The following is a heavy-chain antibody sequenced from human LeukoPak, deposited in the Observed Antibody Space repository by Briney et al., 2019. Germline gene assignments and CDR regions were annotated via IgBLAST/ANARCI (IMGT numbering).Heavy chain of an antibody. CDR1: GFTFSSYE. Sequence: GGSLRLSCAASGFTFSSYEMNWVRQAPGKGLECVSYISSSGGTISYADSVKGRFTISRDNAKNALYLQMNSLGAEDTANYYCARGGNWFDPWGQGTLVTVSS. CDR3: ARGGNWFDP. D-gene: IGHD3-16*01. J-gene: IGHJ5*02. V-gene: IGHV3-48*03. CDR2: ISSSGGTI.